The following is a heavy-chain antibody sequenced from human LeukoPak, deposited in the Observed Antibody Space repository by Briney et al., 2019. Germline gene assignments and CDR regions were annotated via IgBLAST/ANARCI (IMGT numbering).Heavy chain of an antibody. CDR3: ARDHPLNMLRGIMDYHYGMDV. D-gene: IGHD3-10*01. V-gene: IGHV3-7*01. Sequence: HPGGSLRLSCAASGFTFISYWMNWVRQAPGKGLEWVANIKQDGSEKYYVDSVKGRFTISRDNAKNSLYLQMNSLGAEDTAVYYCARDHPLNMLRGIMDYHYGMDVWGQGTTVTVSS. CDR1: GFTFISYW. CDR2: IKQDGSEK. J-gene: IGHJ6*02.